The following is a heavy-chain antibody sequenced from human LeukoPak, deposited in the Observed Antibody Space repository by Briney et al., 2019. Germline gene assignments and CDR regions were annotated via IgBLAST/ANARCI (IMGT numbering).Heavy chain of an antibody. J-gene: IGHJ6*02. CDR3: AGAWAGYYDSSGYYNNYYYCGMDV. Sequence: ASVKVSCKASGYTFTSYYMHWVRQAPGQGLEWMGIINPSGGSTSYAQKFQGRVTMTRDTSTSTVYMELSSLRSEDTAVYYCAGAWAGYYDSSGYYNNYYYCGMDVWGQGTTVTVSS. D-gene: IGHD3-22*01. CDR2: INPSGGST. V-gene: IGHV1-46*01. CDR1: GYTFTSYY.